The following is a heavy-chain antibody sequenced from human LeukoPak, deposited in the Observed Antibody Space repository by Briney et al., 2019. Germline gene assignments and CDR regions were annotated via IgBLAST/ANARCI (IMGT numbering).Heavy chain of an antibody. V-gene: IGHV4-34*01. D-gene: IGHD3-10*01. CDR3: ARAPYYYGSGAFDY. Sequence: SETLSLTCAVSGGSFSGYYWSWIRQPPGKGLEWIGEINHSGSTNYNPSHKSRVTISVDTPKNQFSLKLSSVTPADTAVYYCARAPYYYGSGAFDYWGQGTLVTVSS. J-gene: IGHJ4*02. CDR2: INHSGST. CDR1: GGSFSGYY.